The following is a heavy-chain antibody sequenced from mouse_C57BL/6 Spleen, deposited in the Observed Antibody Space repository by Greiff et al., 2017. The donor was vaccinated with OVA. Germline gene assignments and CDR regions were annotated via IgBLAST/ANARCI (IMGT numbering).Heavy chain of an antibody. J-gene: IGHJ2*01. CDR1: GFTFSSYA. D-gene: IGHD2-3*01. V-gene: IGHV5-4*01. CDR3: AREFYDGYHFDY. Sequence: EVQRVESGGGLVKPGGSLKLSCAASGFTFSSYAMSWVRQTPEKRLEWVATISDGGSYTYYPDNVKGRFTISRDNAKNNLYLQMSHLKSEDTAMYYCAREFYDGYHFDYWGQGTTRTVSS. CDR2: ISDGGSYT.